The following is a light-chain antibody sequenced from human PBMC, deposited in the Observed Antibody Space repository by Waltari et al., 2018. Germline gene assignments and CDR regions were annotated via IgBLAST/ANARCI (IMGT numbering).Light chain of an antibody. CDR2: EDT. CDR1: ALTSKY. CDR3: YSTEPGDNYRGV. Sequence: SYELTQSPSVSVSPGQTVRTTRPGDALTSKYVCWSQQKSGQAPVLLIYEDTKRPSGIPEGFSGSSSGTVATLTLTGAQVDDDADYYCYSTEPGDNYRGVFAGGTKLTVL. V-gene: IGLV3-10*01. J-gene: IGLJ3*02.